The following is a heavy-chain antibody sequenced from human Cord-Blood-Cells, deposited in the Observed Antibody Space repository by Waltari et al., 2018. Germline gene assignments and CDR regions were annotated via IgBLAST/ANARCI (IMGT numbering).Heavy chain of an antibody. CDR3: ARHLRPNWGARFDY. Sequence: QLQLQESGPGLVKPSETLSLTCTVSGGSISSSSYYWGWIRQPPGKGLEWIGSIYYSGSTYYTPSLKSRVTISVDTSKNQFSLKLSSVTAADTAVYYCARHLRPNWGARFDYWGQGTLVTVSS. CDR2: IYYSGST. D-gene: IGHD7-27*01. J-gene: IGHJ4*02. CDR1: GGSISSSSYY. V-gene: IGHV4-39*07.